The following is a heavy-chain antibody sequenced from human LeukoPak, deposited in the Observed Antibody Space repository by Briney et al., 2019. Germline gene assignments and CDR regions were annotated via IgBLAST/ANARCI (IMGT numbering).Heavy chain of an antibody. Sequence: SGTLSLACTVSGDSINSLDLWSWVRQPPGKGLEWIGEMYLSGTTHSNPSVKSRVTISIDKSKNQFFLNLSSVTAADTAVYYCAGLVGRYSSGLYYYYFDYWGQGTLVTVSS. CDR1: GDSINSLDL. CDR3: AGLVGRYSSGLYYYYFDY. J-gene: IGHJ4*02. V-gene: IGHV4-4*02. CDR2: MYLSGTT. D-gene: IGHD3-22*01.